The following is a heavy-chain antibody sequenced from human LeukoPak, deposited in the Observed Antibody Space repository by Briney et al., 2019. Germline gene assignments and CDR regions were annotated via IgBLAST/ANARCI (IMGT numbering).Heavy chain of an antibody. CDR2: ISGSGGST. J-gene: IGHJ4*02. D-gene: IGHD6-13*01. CDR1: EFTFSSYA. Sequence: GGSLRLSCAASEFTFSSYAMSWVRQAPGKGLEWVSAISGSGGSTYYADSVKGRFTISRDNSKNTLYLQMNSLRAEDTAVYYCAKDQGVTAAGDFDYWAREPWSPSPQ. CDR3: AKDQGVTAAGDFDY. V-gene: IGHV3-23*01.